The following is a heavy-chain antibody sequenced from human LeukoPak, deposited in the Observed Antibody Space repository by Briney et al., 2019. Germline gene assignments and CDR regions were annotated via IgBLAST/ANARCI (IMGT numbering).Heavy chain of an antibody. V-gene: IGHV4-34*01. J-gene: IGHJ3*02. D-gene: IGHD1-26*01. CDR3: ARGRSSTSYYGRPLDT. Sequence: SETLSLTCAVYGGSFSTHYWSWIRQPPGKGLEWIGEINHSGSTTYNPSLKSRVTISVDTSKIQFSLKLTSVTTADTAVYCARGRSSTSYYGRPLDTWGQGTMVTVSS. CDR2: INHSGST. CDR1: GGSFSTHY.